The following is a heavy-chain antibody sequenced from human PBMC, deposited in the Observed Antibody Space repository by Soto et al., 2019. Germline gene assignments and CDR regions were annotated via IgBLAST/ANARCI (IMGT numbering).Heavy chain of an antibody. Sequence: PSETLSLTCTVSGGSISSYYWSWIWQPPGKGLEWIGYIYYSGSTNYNPSLKSRVTISVDTSKNQFSLKLSSVTAADTAVYYCARHGCSSTSCYLSYYYYGMDVWGQGTAVTVSS. CDR1: GGSISSYY. CDR2: IYYSGST. V-gene: IGHV4-59*08. J-gene: IGHJ6*02. D-gene: IGHD2-2*01. CDR3: ARHGCSSTSCYLSYYYYGMDV.